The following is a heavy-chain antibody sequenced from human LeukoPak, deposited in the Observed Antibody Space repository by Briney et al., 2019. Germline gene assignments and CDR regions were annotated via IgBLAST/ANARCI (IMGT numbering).Heavy chain of an antibody. Sequence: NTSETLSLTCTVSGGSISSYYWSWIRQPPGKGLEWIGEINHSGSTNYNPSLKSRVTISVDTSKNQFSLKLSSVTAADTAVYYCARLYYDFWTRMDVWGQGTTVTVSS. D-gene: IGHD3-3*01. CDR3: ARLYYDFWTRMDV. CDR2: INHSGST. V-gene: IGHV4-34*01. J-gene: IGHJ6*02. CDR1: GGSISSYY.